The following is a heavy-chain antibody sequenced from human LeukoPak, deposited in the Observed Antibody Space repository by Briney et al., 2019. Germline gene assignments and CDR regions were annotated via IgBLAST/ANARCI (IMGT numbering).Heavy chain of an antibody. CDR2: IYHSGST. CDR3: ARRGPPRTMLRGVKSGWFDP. Sequence: SGTLSLTCVVSGGSISSSNWWSWVRQPPEKGLEWIGEIYHSGSTNHNPSLKSRVTISVDTSKNQFSLRLSSVTAADTAVYYCARRGPPRTMLRGVKSGWFDPWGQGTLVTVSS. CDR1: GGSISSSNW. J-gene: IGHJ5*02. D-gene: IGHD3-10*01. V-gene: IGHV4-4*02.